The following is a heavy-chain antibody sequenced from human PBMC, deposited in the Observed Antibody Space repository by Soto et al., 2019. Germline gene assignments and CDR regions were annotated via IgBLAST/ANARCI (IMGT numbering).Heavy chain of an antibody. CDR2: ISYDGSNK. D-gene: IGHD6-19*01. V-gene: IGHV3-30-3*01. CDR3: ARNAGSGWYYFDY. CDR1: GFTFSSYA. J-gene: IGHJ4*02. Sequence: GGSLRLSCAASGFTFSSYAMHWVRQAPGKGLEWVAVISYDGSNKYYADSVKGRFTISRDNSKNTLYLQMNSLRAEDTAVYYCARNAGSGWYYFDYWCQGTLVTVSS.